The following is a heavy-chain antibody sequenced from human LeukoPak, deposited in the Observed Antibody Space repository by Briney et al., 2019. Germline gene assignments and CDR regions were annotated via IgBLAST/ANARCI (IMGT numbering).Heavy chain of an antibody. CDR3: ARQYSSTWPLSLQH. CDR2: INTNTGNP. CDR1: GYTFTTYA. V-gene: IGHV7-4-1*02. J-gene: IGHJ1*01. D-gene: IGHD2-2*01. Sequence: GASLKVSCKASGYTFTTYAINWVRQAPGQGLEWMGWINTNTGNPTYVQGFTGRFVFSLDTSVSTAYLQISSLKAEDTAVYYCARQYSSTWPLSLQHWGQGTLVTVSS.